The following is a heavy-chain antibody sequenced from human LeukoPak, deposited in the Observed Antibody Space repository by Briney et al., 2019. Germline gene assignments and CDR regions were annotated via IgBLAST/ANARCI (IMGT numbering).Heavy chain of an antibody. CDR3: ARVHMVRVSGYYYYMDV. CDR1: GGSFSGYY. CDR2: INHSGST. Sequence: SETLSLTCAVYGGSFSGYYWSWIRQPPGKGLEWIGEINHSGSTNYNPSLKSRVTISVDTSKNQFSLKLSSVTAADTAVYYCARVHMVRVSGYYYYMDVWGKGTTVTVSS. D-gene: IGHD3-10*01. J-gene: IGHJ6*03. V-gene: IGHV4-34*01.